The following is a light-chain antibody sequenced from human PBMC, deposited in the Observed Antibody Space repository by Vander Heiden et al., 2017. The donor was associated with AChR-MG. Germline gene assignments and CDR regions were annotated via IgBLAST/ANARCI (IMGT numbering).Light chain of an antibody. Sequence: QSALTHPRSVSGSPGQSVTISCTGTSSDVGGYNYVSWYQQHPGKAPKLMIYDVSQRPSGVPDRFSGSKSGNTASLTISGLQAEDEADYYCCSYAGTYPYVFGTGTKVTVL. CDR1: SSDVGGYNY. V-gene: IGLV2-11*01. CDR2: DVS. CDR3: CSYAGTYPYV. J-gene: IGLJ1*01.